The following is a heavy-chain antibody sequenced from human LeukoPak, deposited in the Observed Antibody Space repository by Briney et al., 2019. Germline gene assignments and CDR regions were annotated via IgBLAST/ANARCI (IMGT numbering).Heavy chain of an antibody. V-gene: IGHV3-30*04. D-gene: IGHD6-13*01. CDR1: GFTFSSYA. CDR2: ISFDGRNE. CDR3: ARWGGGIQSDSSSRFKAFDY. J-gene: IGHJ4*02. Sequence: GGSLRLSCAASGFTFSSYAFHWVRQAPDEALEWVAVISFDGRNEYYADSVKGRFTISRDNPKNTLYLQMNSLRPEDTAVYYCARWGGGIQSDSSSRFKAFDYWGQGTLVTVSS.